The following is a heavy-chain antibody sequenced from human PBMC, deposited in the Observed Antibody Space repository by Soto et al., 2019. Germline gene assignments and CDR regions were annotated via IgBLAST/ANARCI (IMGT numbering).Heavy chain of an antibody. CDR3: ARDPYDYVWGSYPIGYYFDY. V-gene: IGHV3-30*03. J-gene: IGHJ4*02. D-gene: IGHD3-16*02. CDR1: GFTFSSYG. CDR2: ISYDGSNK. Sequence: GGSLRLSCAASGFTFSSYGMHWVRQAPGKGLEWVAVISYDGSNKYYADSVKGRFTISRDNSKNTLYLQMNSLRAEDTAVYYCARDPYDYVWGSYPIGYYFDYWGQGTLVTVSS.